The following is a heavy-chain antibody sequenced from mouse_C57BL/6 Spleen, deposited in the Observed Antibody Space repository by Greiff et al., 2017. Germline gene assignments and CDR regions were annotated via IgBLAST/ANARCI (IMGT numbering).Heavy chain of an antibody. CDR3: ASWYYGSSFFDY. V-gene: IGHV1-80*01. Sequence: VQLQQSGAELVKPGASVKISCKASGYAFSSYWMNWVKQRPGKGLEWIGQIYPGDGDTNYNGKFKGKATLTADKSSSTAYMQLSSLTSEDSAVYFCASWYYGSSFFDYWGQGTTLTVSS. D-gene: IGHD1-1*01. CDR1: GYAFSSYW. CDR2: IYPGDGDT. J-gene: IGHJ2*01.